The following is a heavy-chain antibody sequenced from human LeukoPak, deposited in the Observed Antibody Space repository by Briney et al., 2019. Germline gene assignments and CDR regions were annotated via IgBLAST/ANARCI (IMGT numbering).Heavy chain of an antibody. CDR1: GFTFSNYV. CDR2: INHNSEMI. Sequence: GGSLRLSCAASGFTFSNYVMSWVRQAPGKGLEWVSYINHNSEMIFYPDFVKGRFTISRDNAKNSLYLQMNSLRDEDTAVYYCARDNDWAFHYSGQGTLVTVSS. J-gene: IGHJ4*02. V-gene: IGHV3-48*02. D-gene: IGHD3-9*01. CDR3: ARDNDWAFHY.